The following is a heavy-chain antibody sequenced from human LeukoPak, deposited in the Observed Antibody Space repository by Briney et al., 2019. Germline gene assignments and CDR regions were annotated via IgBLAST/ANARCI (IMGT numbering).Heavy chain of an antibody. V-gene: IGHV4-34*01. Sequence: KTSETLSLTCTVSGGSISSYYWSWIRQPPGKGLEWIGEINHSGSTNYNPSLKSRVTISVDTSKNQFSLILSSVTAADTAVYYCARRCSSWFCYYYMDVWGKGTTVTISS. CDR1: GGSISSYY. D-gene: IGHD6-13*01. CDR2: INHSGST. J-gene: IGHJ6*03. CDR3: ARRCSSWFCYYYMDV.